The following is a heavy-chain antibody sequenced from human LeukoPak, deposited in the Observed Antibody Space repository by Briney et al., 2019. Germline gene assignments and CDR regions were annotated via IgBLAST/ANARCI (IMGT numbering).Heavy chain of an antibody. V-gene: IGHV6-1*01. CDR3: AFSTNGYYSLFDY. Sequence: SQTLSLTCAISGDSVSSNSAAWNWIRQSPSRGLEWLGRTYYRSKWYNEYAVSVKSRITINPDTSKNQFSLKLSSVTAADTAVYYCAFSTNGYYSLFDYWGQGTLVTVSS. CDR2: TYYRSKWYN. D-gene: IGHD3-22*01. CDR1: GDSVSSNSAA. J-gene: IGHJ4*02.